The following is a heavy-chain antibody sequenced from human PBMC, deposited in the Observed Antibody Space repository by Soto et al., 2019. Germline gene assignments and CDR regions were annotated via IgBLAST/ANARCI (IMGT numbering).Heavy chain of an antibody. CDR2: IYPGSSEI. CDR1: GYNFARSS. Sequence: EVQLVQSGAEVKKPGESLKISCKASGYNFARSSIGWVRQMPGKGLEWVAIIYPGSSEITYSPSFQGQVTIPADMSISTAYLQWSSLKASDTAIYYCAPYYNYCKIWGQGTLVTVSS. D-gene: IGHD1-26*01. CDR3: APYYNYCKI. V-gene: IGHV5-51*01. J-gene: IGHJ4*02.